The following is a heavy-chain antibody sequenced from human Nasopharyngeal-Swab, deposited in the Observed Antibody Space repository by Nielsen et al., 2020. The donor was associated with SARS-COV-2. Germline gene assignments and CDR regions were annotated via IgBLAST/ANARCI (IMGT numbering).Heavy chain of an antibody. CDR2: INHSGST. D-gene: IGHD3-22*01. CDR3: ARRGLITMIHRWFDP. Sequence: WIRQPPGKGLEWIGEINHSGSTNYNPSLKSRVTTSVDTSKNQFSLKLSSVTAADTAVYYCARRGLITMIHRWFDPWGQGTLVTVSS. J-gene: IGHJ5*02. V-gene: IGHV4-34*01.